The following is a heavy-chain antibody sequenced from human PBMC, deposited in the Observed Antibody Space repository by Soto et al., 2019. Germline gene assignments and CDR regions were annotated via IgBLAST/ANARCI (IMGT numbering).Heavy chain of an antibody. V-gene: IGHV4-34*01. D-gene: IGHD2-15*01. CDR1: GGSFSGYY. CDR3: ASERPRCRGSCLYY. CDR2: INHSGST. Sequence: PSETLSLTCAVYGGSFSGYYWSWIRQPPGKGLEWIGEINHSGSTNYNPSLKSRVTISVDTSKNQFSLKLSSVTAADTAVYYCASERPRCRGSCLYYWGQGTLVTVSS. J-gene: IGHJ4*02.